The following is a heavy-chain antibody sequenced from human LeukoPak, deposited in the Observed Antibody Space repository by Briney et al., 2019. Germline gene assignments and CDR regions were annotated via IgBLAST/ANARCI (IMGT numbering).Heavy chain of an antibody. Sequence: ASVKVSCKASGYTFTSYGISWVRQAPGQGLEWMGWISAYNGNTNYAQKLQGRVTMTTDTSTSTAYMELRSLRSDDTAVYYCARGQLIGYCSSTSCPDAFDIWGQGTMVTVSS. J-gene: IGHJ3*02. CDR2: ISAYNGNT. CDR3: ARGQLIGYCSSTSCPDAFDI. V-gene: IGHV1-18*01. D-gene: IGHD2-2*01. CDR1: GYTFTSYG.